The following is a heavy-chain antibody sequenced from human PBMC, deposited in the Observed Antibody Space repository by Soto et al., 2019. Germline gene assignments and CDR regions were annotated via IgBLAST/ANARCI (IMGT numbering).Heavy chain of an antibody. J-gene: IGHJ2*01. CDR1: GLTFSDYG. CDR2: ISHHGNSH. D-gene: IGHD3-10*01. V-gene: IGHV3-30*18. Sequence: QVQLVESGGGVVQPGRSLRLSCAASGLTFSDYGMHWVRQAPGKGLEWVAVISHHGNSHYYADSVKGRFTISRDNSKNTRYLQMNSLSADDTDFYFCVKDAGPVKFEEWRTLILWGRGTLVTVSS. CDR3: VKDAGPVKFEEWRTLIL.